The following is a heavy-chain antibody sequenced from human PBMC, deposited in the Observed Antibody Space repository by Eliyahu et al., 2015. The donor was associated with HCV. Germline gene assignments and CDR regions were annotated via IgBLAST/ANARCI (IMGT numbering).Heavy chain of an antibody. Sequence: EVQLLESGGALVQPGGSLRLSCAASGFTFNNYAMTWVRQAPGKGLGWVSSISGTGSSTYYADSVKGRFTVSRDNSKNTLYLQMNSLRAEDTALYYCVKDWCSSVSCNLIGGNWFDPWGQGTLVTVSP. CDR2: ISGTGSST. V-gene: IGHV3-23*01. J-gene: IGHJ5*02. CDR1: GFTFNNYA. D-gene: IGHD2-2*01. CDR3: VKDWCSSVSCNLIGGNWFDP.